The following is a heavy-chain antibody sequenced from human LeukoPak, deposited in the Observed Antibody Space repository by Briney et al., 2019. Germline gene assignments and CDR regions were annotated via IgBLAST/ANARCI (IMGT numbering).Heavy chain of an antibody. V-gene: IGHV1-69*04. Sequence: SVKVSCKASGGTFSSYAISWVRQAPGQGLEWMGRIIPILGIANYAQKFQGRVTMTTDTSTSTAYMELRSLRSDDTAVYYCARDQDIVVVPAAPADGTGKIYGMDVWGQGTTVTVSS. D-gene: IGHD2-2*01. CDR1: GGTFSSYA. J-gene: IGHJ6*02. CDR3: ARDQDIVVVPAAPADGTGKIYGMDV. CDR2: IIPILGIA.